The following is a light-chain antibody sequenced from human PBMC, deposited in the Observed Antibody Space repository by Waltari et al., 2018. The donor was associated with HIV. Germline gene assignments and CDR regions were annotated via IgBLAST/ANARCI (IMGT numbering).Light chain of an antibody. V-gene: IGLV2-14*03. CDR1: GDEIGAYND. CDR3: SSYTTFNTVI. J-gene: IGLJ2*01. Sequence: QSALTHPASVSGSPGQSITISCAGTGDEIGAYNDVAWYQKLPDSVPKLIIYDVTSRPSGISDRFSASKSGNAASLTISGLQAEDEGDYYCSSYTTFNTVIFGGGTKLTVL. CDR2: DVT.